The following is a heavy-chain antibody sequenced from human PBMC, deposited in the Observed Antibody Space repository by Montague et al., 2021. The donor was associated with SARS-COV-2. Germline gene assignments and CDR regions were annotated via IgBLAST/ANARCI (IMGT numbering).Heavy chain of an antibody. CDR3: ARGSGWMGNAFDI. Sequence: SETLSLTCTVSGGSISSYYWSWIRQPPGKGLEWIGYIYYSGSTNYNTSXKSRVTISVDTSKNQFSLKLSSVTAAGTAVYYCARGSGWMGNAFDIWGQGTMVTVSS. CDR2: IYYSGST. V-gene: IGHV4-59*01. CDR1: GGSISSYY. D-gene: IGHD6-19*01. J-gene: IGHJ3*02.